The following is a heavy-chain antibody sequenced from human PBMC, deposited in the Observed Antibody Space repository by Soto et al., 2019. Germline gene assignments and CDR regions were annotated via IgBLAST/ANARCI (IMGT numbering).Heavy chain of an antibody. V-gene: IGHV1-69*04. Sequence: SVKVSCKASGGTFSSYTISWVRQAPGQGLEWMGRIIPILGIANYAQKFQGRVTITADKSTSTAYMELSSLRSEDTAVYYCARDWDYYDSSGSLDYWGQGTLVTVSS. CDR1: GGTFSSYT. D-gene: IGHD3-22*01. CDR2: IIPILGIA. CDR3: ARDWDYYDSSGSLDY. J-gene: IGHJ4*02.